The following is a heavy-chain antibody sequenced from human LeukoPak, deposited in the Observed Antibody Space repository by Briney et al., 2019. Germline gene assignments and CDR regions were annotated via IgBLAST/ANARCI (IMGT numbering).Heavy chain of an antibody. D-gene: IGHD2-15*01. CDR1: GGSISSYY. V-gene: IGHV4-59*01. J-gene: IGHJ4*02. Sequence: SETLSLTCTVSGGSISSYYWSWIRQPPVKGLEWIGYIYYSGSTNYNPSLKSRVTISVDTSKNQFSLKLSSVTAADTAVYYCARDGRRGYCSGGSCYPPSYFDYWGQGTLVTVSS. CDR2: IYYSGST. CDR3: ARDGRRGYCSGGSCYPPSYFDY.